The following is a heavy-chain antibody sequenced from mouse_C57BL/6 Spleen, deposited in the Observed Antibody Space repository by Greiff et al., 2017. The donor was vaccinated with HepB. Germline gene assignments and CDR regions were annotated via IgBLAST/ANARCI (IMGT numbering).Heavy chain of an antibody. J-gene: IGHJ3*01. CDR1: GFTFTDYY. Sequence: EVKLVESGGGLVQPGGSLSLSCAASGFTFTDYYMSWVRQPPGKALGWLGFIRNKANGYTTEYSASVKGRFTISRDKSQSILYLQMNGLRAEDSATYYCARSLYGSHWFAYWGQGTLVTVSA. D-gene: IGHD1-1*01. V-gene: IGHV7-3*01. CDR3: ARSLYGSHWFAY. CDR2: IRNKANGYTT.